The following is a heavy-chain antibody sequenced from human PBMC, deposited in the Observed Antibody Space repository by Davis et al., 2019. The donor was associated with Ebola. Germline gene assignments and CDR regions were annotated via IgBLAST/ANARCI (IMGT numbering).Heavy chain of an antibody. CDR2: TYYSSKWYN. J-gene: IGHJ4*02. CDR3: ARGWLRSGFDY. CDR1: GDSVSSGSAA. Sequence: HSQTLSLTCVISGDSVSSGSAAWIWIRQSPSRGLEWLGRTYYSSKWYNDYAASVRSRITITPDTSKNQFSLQLTSVTPEDTAVYYCARGWLRSGFDYWGQGTLVIVSS. D-gene: IGHD5-12*01. V-gene: IGHV6-1*01.